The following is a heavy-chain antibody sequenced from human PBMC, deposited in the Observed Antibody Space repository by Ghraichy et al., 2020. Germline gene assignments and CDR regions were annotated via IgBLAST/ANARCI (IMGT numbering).Heavy chain of an antibody. J-gene: IGHJ4*02. CDR3: ADYPGRANTGY. CDR1: GGSFSGYY. V-gene: IGHV4-34*01. D-gene: IGHD4/OR15-4a*01. Sequence: SETLSLTCAVYGGSFSGYYWSWIRQPPGKGLEWIGEINHSGSTNYNPSLKSRVTISVDTSKNQFSLKLSSVTTADTAVYYCADYPGRANTGYWGQGTLVTVSS. CDR2: INHSGST.